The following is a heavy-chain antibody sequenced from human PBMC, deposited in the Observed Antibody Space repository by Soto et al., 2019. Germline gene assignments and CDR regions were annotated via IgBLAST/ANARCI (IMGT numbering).Heavy chain of an antibody. V-gene: IGHV3-30*18. Sequence: GGSLRLSCAASGFTFSSYGMHWVRQAPGKGLEWVAVISYDGSNKYYADSVKGRFTISRDNSKNTLYLQMNSLRAEDTAVYYCAKVSATEYHVYYFDYWGQGTLVTVSS. D-gene: IGHD6-25*01. CDR2: ISYDGSNK. CDR3: AKVSATEYHVYYFDY. J-gene: IGHJ4*02. CDR1: GFTFSSYG.